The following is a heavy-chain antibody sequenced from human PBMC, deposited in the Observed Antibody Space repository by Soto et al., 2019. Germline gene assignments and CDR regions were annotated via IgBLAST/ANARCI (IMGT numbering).Heavy chain of an antibody. Sequence: SVKVSCKASGGTFSSYTISWVRQAPGQGLEWMGRIIPILGIANYAQKFQGRVTITADKSTSTAYMELSSLRSEDTAVYYCARSGVVPAANDAFDIWGQGTMVTVSS. D-gene: IGHD2-2*01. CDR3: ARSGVVPAANDAFDI. J-gene: IGHJ3*02. V-gene: IGHV1-69*02. CDR2: IIPILGIA. CDR1: GGTFSSYT.